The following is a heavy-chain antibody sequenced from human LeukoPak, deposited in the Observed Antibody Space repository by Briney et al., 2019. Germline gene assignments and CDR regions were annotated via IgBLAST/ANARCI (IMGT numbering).Heavy chain of an antibody. CDR3: ASQRTYYYDSSGYYGAFDI. CDR2: IYYSGST. D-gene: IGHD3-22*01. CDR1: GGSFSGYY. V-gene: IGHV4-59*01. J-gene: IGHJ3*02. Sequence: SETLSLTCAVYGGSFSGYYWSWIRQPPGKGPEWIGYIYYSGSTNYNPSLKSRVTISVDTSKNQFSLKLSSVTAADTAVYYCASQRTYYYDSSGYYGAFDIWGQGTMVTVSS.